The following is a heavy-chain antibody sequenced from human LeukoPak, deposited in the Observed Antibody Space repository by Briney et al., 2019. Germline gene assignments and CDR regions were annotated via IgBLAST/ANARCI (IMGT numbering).Heavy chain of an antibody. Sequence: GGSLRLSCAASGFTFSSYAMHWVRQAPGKGLEWVAVISYDGSNKYYADSVKGRFTISRDNSKNTLYLQMNSLRAEDTAVYYCAKDSTYYDFWSGYGEALNQPYYFDYWGQGTLVTVSS. CDR3: AKDSTYYDFWSGYGEALNQPYYFDY. J-gene: IGHJ4*02. V-gene: IGHV3-30-3*01. CDR1: GFTFSSYA. D-gene: IGHD3-3*01. CDR2: ISYDGSNK.